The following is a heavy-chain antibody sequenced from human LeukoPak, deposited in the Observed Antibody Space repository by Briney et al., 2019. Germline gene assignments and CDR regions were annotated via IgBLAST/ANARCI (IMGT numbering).Heavy chain of an antibody. Sequence: GGSLRLSCAASGFTFGSYAMTWVRQAPGKGLEWVGFIRNKRYDGTTEYAASVKGRFTISRDDSKSIAYLQMNSLKTEDTAVYYCTRGDYYDSSGYYLLFDYWGQGTLVTVSS. CDR3: TRGDYYDSSGYYLLFDY. CDR1: GFTFGSYA. D-gene: IGHD3-22*01. J-gene: IGHJ4*02. CDR2: IRNKRYDGTT. V-gene: IGHV3-49*04.